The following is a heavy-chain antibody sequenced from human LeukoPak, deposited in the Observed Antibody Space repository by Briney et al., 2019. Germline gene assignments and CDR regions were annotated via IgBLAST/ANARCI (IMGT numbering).Heavy chain of an antibody. V-gene: IGHV3-15*01. D-gene: IGHD1-26*01. Sequence: GGSLRLSCAASGFTFGNAWMTWVRQAPGKGPEWVGRIKSKTDGGTTDYAAPVKGRFTISRDDSRNTLYLQMNSLKIEDTAVYYCGSGNYYFDFWGQGTLVTVSS. CDR1: GFTFGNAW. CDR3: GSGNYYFDF. CDR2: IKSKTDGGTT. J-gene: IGHJ4*02.